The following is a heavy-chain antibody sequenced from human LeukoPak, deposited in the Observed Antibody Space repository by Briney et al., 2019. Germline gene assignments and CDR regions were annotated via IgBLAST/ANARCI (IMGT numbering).Heavy chain of an antibody. V-gene: IGHV3-23*01. CDR3: AKSLYTNTWFRGTFDL. CDR2: ISGSAGST. D-gene: IGHD6-13*01. CDR1: GFTFSSYA. J-gene: IGHJ3*01. Sequence: GGSLRLSCAASGFTFSSYAMTWVRQAPGKGLEWVSIISGSAGSTSYADYADSVKGRFTISRDTSKNTLYLQMNSLRAEDTAVYYCAKSLYTNTWFRGTFDLWGQGTLVTDSS.